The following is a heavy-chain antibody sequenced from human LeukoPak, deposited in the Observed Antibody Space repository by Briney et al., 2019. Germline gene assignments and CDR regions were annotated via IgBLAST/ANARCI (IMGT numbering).Heavy chain of an antibody. CDR1: GGSISSGGYY. V-gene: IGHV4-31*03. J-gene: IGHJ3*02. CDR3: ARGHYYGSGSFDAFDI. CDR2: IYYSGST. Sequence: SQTLSLTCTVSGGSISSGGYYWSWIRQHPGKGLEWIGYIYYSGSTYYNPSLKSRVTISVDTSKNQFSLKLSSVTAADTAVYYCARGHYYGSGSFDAFDIWGQGTMVTVSS. D-gene: IGHD3-10*01.